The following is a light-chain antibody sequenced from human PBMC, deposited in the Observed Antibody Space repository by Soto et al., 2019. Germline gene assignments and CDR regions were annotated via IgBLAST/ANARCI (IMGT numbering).Light chain of an antibody. V-gene: IGKV3D-20*02. CDR3: QQRGNWPH. CDR1: QSVSSNH. J-gene: IGKJ5*01. Sequence: EIVMTQSPRSLSLSPLERAXXXXXASQSVSSNHLAWYQQRPGQAPRLLIYGASRRATGIPARFSGSGSGTDFTLTISSLEPEDFATYFCQQRGNWPHFGQGTRLEIK. CDR2: GAS.